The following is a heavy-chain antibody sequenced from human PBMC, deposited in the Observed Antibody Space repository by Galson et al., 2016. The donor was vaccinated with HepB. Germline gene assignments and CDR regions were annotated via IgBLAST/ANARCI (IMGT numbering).Heavy chain of an antibody. CDR2: IWHSGST. D-gene: IGHD3-10*01. CDR3: ARDSTMVRGIINGYFDQ. V-gene: IGHV4-31*03. CDR1: GDSISRGAYY. J-gene: IGHJ4*02. Sequence: TLSLTCTVSGDSISRGAYYWSWVRQRPGKGLEWIGYIWHSGSTYYNPSLKGRLTISVDTSKNPFSLKLGSVTAADTAVYYCARDSTMVRGIINGYFDQWGQGTLVTVSS.